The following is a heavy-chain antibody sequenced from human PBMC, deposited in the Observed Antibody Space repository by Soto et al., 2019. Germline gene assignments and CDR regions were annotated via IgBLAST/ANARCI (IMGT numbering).Heavy chain of an antibody. CDR3: ATEPIYYNDGSGYYPLGH. J-gene: IGHJ4*02. Sequence: ASVKVSCKASGYSFAAYGFSWVRQAPGQGLECVGWISAHNGDTHYSQKFQGRVTLTTDTSTNTGYMELRSLTSDDTAVYFCATEPIYYNDGSGYYPLGHWGQGTLVTVSS. V-gene: IGHV1-18*04. CDR2: ISAHNGDT. CDR1: GYSFAAYG. D-gene: IGHD3-22*01.